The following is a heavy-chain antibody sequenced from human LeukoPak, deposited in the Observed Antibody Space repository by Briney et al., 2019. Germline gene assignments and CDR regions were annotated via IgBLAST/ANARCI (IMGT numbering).Heavy chain of an antibody. CDR2: IYSGGST. D-gene: IGHD3-10*01. Sequence: GGSLRLSCAASGFTVSSNYMSWVRQAPGKGLEWVSVIYSGGSTYYADSVKGRFTISRDNSKNTLYLQMNSLRAEDTAVYYCARNTLIFRGAYYGMDVWGQGTTVTVSS. CDR1: GFTVSSNY. J-gene: IGHJ6*02. V-gene: IGHV3-53*01. CDR3: ARNTLIFRGAYYGMDV.